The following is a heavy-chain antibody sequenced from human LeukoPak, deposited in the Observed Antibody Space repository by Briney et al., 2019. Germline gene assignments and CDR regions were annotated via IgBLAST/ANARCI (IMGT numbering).Heavy chain of an antibody. V-gene: IGHV4-30-4*01. J-gene: IGHJ4*02. CDR1: GGSISSGDYY. Sequence: PSETLSLTCTVSGGSISSGDYYWGWIRQPPGTGLEWIGYIYYSGSTYYNPSLKSRVTISVDTSKNQFSLKLSSVTAADTAVYYCARAHDSSGPATPPYYFDYWGQGTLVTVSS. D-gene: IGHD3-22*01. CDR3: ARAHDSSGPATPPYYFDY. CDR2: IYYSGST.